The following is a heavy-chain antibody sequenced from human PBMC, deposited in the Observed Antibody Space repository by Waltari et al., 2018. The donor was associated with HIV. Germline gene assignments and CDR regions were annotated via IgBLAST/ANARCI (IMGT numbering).Heavy chain of an antibody. CDR1: GFTFIVFP. Sequence: VQLVESGGRLVQPGRYLRLSCASSGFTFIVFPLPWLRQVPGKGLEWVSGISWNGGGIGYADSVKGRFTISRDNAKNSLYLQMNSLRAEDTAMYYCAKDRSGNYYNPWFDPWGQGTLVTVSS. CDR2: ISWNGGGI. V-gene: IGHV3-9*01. CDR3: AKDRSGNYYNPWFDP. D-gene: IGHD3-10*01. J-gene: IGHJ5*02.